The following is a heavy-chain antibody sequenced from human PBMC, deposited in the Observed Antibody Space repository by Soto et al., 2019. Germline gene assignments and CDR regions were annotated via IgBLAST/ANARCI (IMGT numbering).Heavy chain of an antibody. D-gene: IGHD4-17*01. CDR2: IYYSGST. CDR3: ARDYGGPVDY. V-gene: IGHV4-31*03. CDR1: GVSISSGGYY. J-gene: IGHJ4*02. Sequence: QVQLQESGPGLVKPSQTLSLTCTVSGVSISSGGYYWSWIRQHPGKGLEWIGYIYYSGSTYYNPSSKSRVTISLDTSKNQFSLKLSSVTAADTAVYYCARDYGGPVDYWGQGTLVTVSS.